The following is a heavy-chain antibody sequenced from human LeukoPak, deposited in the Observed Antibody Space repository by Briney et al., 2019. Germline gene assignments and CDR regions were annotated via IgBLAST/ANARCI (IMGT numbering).Heavy chain of an antibody. CDR3: ARVGYYESSGYYEY. Sequence: SETLSLTCTVSGGSVSSGSYYWSWIRQPPGKGLEWIGYIYYSGSTNYNPSLKSRVTISVATSKNQFSLKLSSVTAADTAVYYCARVGYYESSGYYEYWGQGTLVTVSS. V-gene: IGHV4-61*01. CDR1: GGSVSSGSYY. J-gene: IGHJ4*02. CDR2: IYYSGST. D-gene: IGHD3-22*01.